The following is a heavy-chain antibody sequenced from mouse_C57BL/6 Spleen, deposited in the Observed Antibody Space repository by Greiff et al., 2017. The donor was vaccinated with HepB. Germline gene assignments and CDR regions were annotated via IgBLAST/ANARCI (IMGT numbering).Heavy chain of an antibody. J-gene: IGHJ1*03. CDR2: IYPGSGST. Sequence: VKLQQPGVELVKPGASVKMSCKASGYTFTSYWITWVKQRPGQGLEWIGDIYPGSGSTNYNEKFKSKATLTVDTSSSTAYMQLSSLTSEDSAVYYCAHYYGSSDWYFDVWGTGTTVTVSS. CDR1: GYTFTSYW. V-gene: IGHV1-55*01. CDR3: AHYYGSSDWYFDV. D-gene: IGHD1-1*01.